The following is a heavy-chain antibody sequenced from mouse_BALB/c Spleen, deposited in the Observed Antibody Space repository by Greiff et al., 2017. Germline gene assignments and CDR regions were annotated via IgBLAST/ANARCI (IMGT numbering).Heavy chain of an antibody. CDR3: ARVDYGNHGVDY. Sequence: EVKLMESGPGLVKPSQSLSLTCTVTGYSITSDYAWNWIRQFPGNKLEWMGYISYSGSTSYNPSLKSRISITRDTSKNQFFLQLNSVTTEDTATYYCARVDYGNHGVDYWGQGTSVTVSS. D-gene: IGHD2-1*01. V-gene: IGHV3-2*02. CDR2: ISYSGST. CDR1: GYSITSDYA. J-gene: IGHJ4*01.